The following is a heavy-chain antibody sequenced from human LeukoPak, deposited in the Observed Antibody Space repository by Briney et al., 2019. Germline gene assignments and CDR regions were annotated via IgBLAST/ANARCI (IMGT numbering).Heavy chain of an antibody. Sequence: PETLSLTCGVSDYSISSDYYWGWIRQPPGKGLEWIGSIYHSGTAYYNPSLNSRVTISVDTSKNQFSLKLNSVTAADTAVYYCARVWGYTYGYFDYWGQGTLVTVSS. J-gene: IGHJ4*02. CDR3: ARVWGYTYGYFDY. D-gene: IGHD5-18*01. V-gene: IGHV4-38-2*01. CDR1: DYSISSDYY. CDR2: IYHSGTA.